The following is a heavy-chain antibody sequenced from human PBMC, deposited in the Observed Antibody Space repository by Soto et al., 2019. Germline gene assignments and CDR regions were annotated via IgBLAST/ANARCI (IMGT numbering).Heavy chain of an antibody. D-gene: IGHD2-15*01. V-gene: IGHV3-21*01. J-gene: IGHJ5*02. CDR1: GFTFSSYS. CDR3: ARSLWEDIVVVVAATLPVWCDP. Sequence: PGGSLRLSCAASGFTFSSYSMNWVRQAPGKGLEWVSSISSSSSYIYYADSVKGRFTISRDNAKNSLYLQMNSLRAEDTAVYYCARSLWEDIVVVVAATLPVWCDPWGQGTMGTVSA. CDR2: ISSSSSYI.